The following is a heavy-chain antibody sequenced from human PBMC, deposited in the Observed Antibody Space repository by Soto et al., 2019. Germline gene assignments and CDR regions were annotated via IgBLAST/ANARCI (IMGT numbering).Heavy chain of an antibody. CDR2: ISESGSTT. J-gene: IGHJ5*02. CDR1: GFTFSSYA. Sequence: EVQLLESGGGLVQPGGSLRLSCAASGFTFSSYAMNWVRQARGKGLEWVSAISESGSTTYYPDSVKGRFTVSRDNSKNTLYLQMNSLRAEDTAVYYCAKDGYYYDRSGYPGPLVFDPWGQGTLVIVSS. D-gene: IGHD3-22*01. V-gene: IGHV3-23*01. CDR3: AKDGYYYDRSGYPGPLVFDP.